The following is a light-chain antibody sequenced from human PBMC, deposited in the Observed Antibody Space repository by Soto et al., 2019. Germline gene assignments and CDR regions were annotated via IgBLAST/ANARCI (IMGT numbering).Light chain of an antibody. CDR3: SSYTSTSTV. J-gene: IGLJ2*01. CDR1: SRDVGGYDS. CDR2: DVS. Sequence: HSALTQPASVSGSPGQSITISCTGTSRDVGGYDSVSWYQQHPGKAPKLMVYDVSNRPSGVSNRFSGSKSGNTASLTISGLQTEDEAHYYCSSYTSTSTVFGGGTKLTVL. V-gene: IGLV2-14*03.